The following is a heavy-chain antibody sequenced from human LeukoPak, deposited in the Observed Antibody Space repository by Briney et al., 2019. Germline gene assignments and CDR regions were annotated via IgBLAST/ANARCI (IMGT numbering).Heavy chain of an antibody. J-gene: IGHJ3*02. D-gene: IGHD5-18*01. CDR1: GFTFNNFA. V-gene: IGHV3-23*01. CDR2: ISGSGGST. Sequence: PGGSLRLSCAASGFTFNNFAMSWVRQAPGKGLEWVSAISGSGGSTYYADSVKGRFTISRDNAKNSLYLQMNSLRAEDTALYYCARVGTAMVGDAFDIWGQGTMVTVSS. CDR3: ARVGTAMVGDAFDI.